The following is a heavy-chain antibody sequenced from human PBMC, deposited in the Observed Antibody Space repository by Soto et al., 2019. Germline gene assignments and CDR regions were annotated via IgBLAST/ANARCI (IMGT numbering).Heavy chain of an antibody. V-gene: IGHV6-1*01. J-gene: IGHJ4*02. CDR1: GDSVSSNSAA. Sequence: PSQTLSLTCAISGDSVSSNSAAWNWIRQSPSRGLEWLGRTYYRSKWYNDYAVSVKSRITINPDTSKNQFSLQLNSVTPEDTAVYYCARDGGPWGSGSYYEGYYFDYWGQGTLVTVSS. D-gene: IGHD3-10*01. CDR2: TYYRSKWYN. CDR3: ARDGGPWGSGSYYEGYYFDY.